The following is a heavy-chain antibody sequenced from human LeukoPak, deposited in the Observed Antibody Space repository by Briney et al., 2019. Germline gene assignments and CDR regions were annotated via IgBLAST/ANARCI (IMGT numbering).Heavy chain of an antibody. J-gene: IGHJ4*02. CDR3: ATNPYFDY. CDR2: ISGSGGST. D-gene: IGHD1-14*01. V-gene: IGHV3-23*01. Sequence: GGSLRLSCAASGFTFSSYAMSWVRQAPGKGLEWVSSISGSGGSTSYADSVKGCFTISRDNSKNTLYLQMNSLRVEDTAVYYCATNPYFDYWGQGTLVTVSS. CDR1: GFTFSSYA.